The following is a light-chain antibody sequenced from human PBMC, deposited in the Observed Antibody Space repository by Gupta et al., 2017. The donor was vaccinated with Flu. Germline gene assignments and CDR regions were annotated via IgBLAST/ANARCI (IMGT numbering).Light chain of an antibody. CDR3: HHNSQYWGT. J-gene: IGKJ1*01. Sequence: DIQLTQSPSTLAASVGDRVTITCRAGQSLGKSLDWYQQKPGKAPKVLIHTASVLESGVPSRFGGSGDGTEFPLTIDVLQPEDFATYYCHHNSQYWGTFGQGTKVEI. V-gene: IGKV1-5*03. CDR2: TAS. CDR1: QSLGKS.